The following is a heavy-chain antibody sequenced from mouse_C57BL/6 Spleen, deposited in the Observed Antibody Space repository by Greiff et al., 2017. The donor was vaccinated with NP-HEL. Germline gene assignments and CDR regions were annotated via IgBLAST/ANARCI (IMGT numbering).Heavy chain of an antibody. V-gene: IGHV1-69*01. Sequence: QVQLQQSGAELVMPGASVKLSCKASGYTFTSYWMHWVKQRPGQGLEWIGEIDPSDSYTNYNQKFKGKSTLTVDKSSSTAYMQLSSLTSEDSAVYYCARGDYGSRVYFDYWGQGTTLTVSS. CDR1: GYTFTSYW. D-gene: IGHD1-1*01. J-gene: IGHJ2*01. CDR2: IDPSDSYT. CDR3: ARGDYGSRVYFDY.